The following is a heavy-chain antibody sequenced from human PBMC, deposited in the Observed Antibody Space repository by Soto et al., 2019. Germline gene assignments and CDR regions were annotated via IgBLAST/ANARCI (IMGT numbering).Heavy chain of an antibody. CDR3: AKDGGGATGQTLDV. D-gene: IGHD1-26*01. J-gene: IGHJ6*02. V-gene: IGHV3-30*18. CDR2: ISYDGSNK. Sequence: QVQLVESGGGVVQPGRSLRLSCAASGFTFSSYGMHWVRQAPGKGLEWVAVISYDGSNKYYADSVKGRFTISRDNSKNTRYLQMNSLRAEDTAVYYCAKDGGGATGQTLDVWGRGSTVTVSS. CDR1: GFTFSSYG.